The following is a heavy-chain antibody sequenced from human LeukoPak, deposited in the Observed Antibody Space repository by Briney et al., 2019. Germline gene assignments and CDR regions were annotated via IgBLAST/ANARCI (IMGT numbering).Heavy chain of an antibody. V-gene: IGHV3-7*01. Sequence: GGSLRLSCAASGFIFSDYWMNWVRQVPGKGLEWVANINEDGSAQDYVDSVRGRSSISRDNAKNSLYLQMNSLRVEDTAIYYCATRESSMARSHWGQGTLVTVSS. CDR1: GFIFSDYW. CDR3: ATRESSMARSH. J-gene: IGHJ4*02. D-gene: IGHD3-10*01. CDR2: INEDGSAQ.